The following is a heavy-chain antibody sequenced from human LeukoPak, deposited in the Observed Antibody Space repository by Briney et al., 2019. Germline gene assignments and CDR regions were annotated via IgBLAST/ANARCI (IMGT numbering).Heavy chain of an antibody. D-gene: IGHD3-10*02. J-gene: IGHJ5*02. CDR2: INPNSGST. CDR1: GYTFTDQY. CDR3: TRNGRGLNWFDP. V-gene: IGHV1-2*02. Sequence: SAKVSCKASGYTFTDQYMHWVRQAPGQGLEWMGWINPNSGSTNYAQKFQGRVTMTRDTSISTAYMELYRLTSDDTAMYYCTRNGRGLNWFDPWGQGTLVTVSS.